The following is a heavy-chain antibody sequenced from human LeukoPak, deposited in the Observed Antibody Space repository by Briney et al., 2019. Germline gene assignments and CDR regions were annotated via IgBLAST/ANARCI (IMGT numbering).Heavy chain of an antibody. D-gene: IGHD4-23*01. CDR1: GYTFTSYD. Sequence: ASVKVSCKASGYTFTSYDINWVRQATGQGLEWMGWVNPNSGNTGYAQKFQGRVTMTRNTSISTAYMELSSLRSEDTAVYYCARGGRKTTVVTRYNWFDPWGQGTLVTVSP. CDR2: VNPNSGNT. J-gene: IGHJ5*02. V-gene: IGHV1-8*01. CDR3: ARGGRKTTVVTRYNWFDP.